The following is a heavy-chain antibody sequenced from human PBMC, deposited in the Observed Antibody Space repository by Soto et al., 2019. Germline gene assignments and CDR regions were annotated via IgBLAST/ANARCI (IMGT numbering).Heavy chain of an antibody. CDR3: AKLSGLVSGFNSGRGSFDY. D-gene: IGHD1-26*01. V-gene: IGHV3-30*18. Sequence: QVQLVDSGGGVVQPGRSLRLSCAASGFIFSNYGMHWVRQVPGKGLEWVALISSDGSKKYYADSVKGRFTVSRDDSKNTIYLQMNSLRPEDTAVYYCAKLSGLVSGFNSGRGSFDYWGQGTLVAVSS. CDR2: ISSDGSKK. J-gene: IGHJ4*02. CDR1: GFIFSNYG.